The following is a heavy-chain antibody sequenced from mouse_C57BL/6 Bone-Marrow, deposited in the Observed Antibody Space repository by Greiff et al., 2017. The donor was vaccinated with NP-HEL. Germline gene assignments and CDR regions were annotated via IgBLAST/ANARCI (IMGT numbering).Heavy chain of an antibody. Sequence: QVQLQQPGAELVMPGASVKLSCKASGYTFTSYWMHWVKQRPGQGLEWIGEIDPSDSSTNYNQNFKGKSTLTVDKSSSTAYMQLSSLTSEDSAVYYCACPQYYYGSSYYYWGQGTTLTVSS. V-gene: IGHV1-69*01. CDR1: GYTFTSYW. CDR3: ACPQYYYGSSYYY. J-gene: IGHJ2*01. D-gene: IGHD1-1*01. CDR2: IDPSDSST.